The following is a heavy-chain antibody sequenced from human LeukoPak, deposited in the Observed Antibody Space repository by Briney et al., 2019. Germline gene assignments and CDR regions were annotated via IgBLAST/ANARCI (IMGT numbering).Heavy chain of an antibody. CDR1: GLTFSSYN. Sequence: GGSLRLSCAASGLTFSSYNMNWVRQAPGKGLVWVSSISTSSSYIYYADSVKGRFTVSRDNAKNSVYLQMNSLRAEDTAVYYCARDPNVVIVSASCFDYWGQGTLVTVSS. D-gene: IGHD2-15*01. J-gene: IGHJ4*02. CDR2: ISTSSSYI. CDR3: ARDPNVVIVSASCFDY. V-gene: IGHV3-21*01.